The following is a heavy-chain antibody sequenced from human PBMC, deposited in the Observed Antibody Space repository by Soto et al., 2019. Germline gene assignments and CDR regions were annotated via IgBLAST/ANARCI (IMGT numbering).Heavy chain of an antibody. CDR3: ATRYSSSWPHAFDI. J-gene: IGHJ3*02. CDR1: GFTFSSYA. CDR2: ISGSGGRT. Sequence: GGSLRLYCAASGFTFSSYAMSWVRQAPGKGMEWVSAISGSGGRTYYTDSAKGRFTISRDNSKNTLYLQMNSLRAEDTAVYYCATRYSSSWPHAFDILGQVTMVTVSS. V-gene: IGHV3-23*01. D-gene: IGHD6-13*01.